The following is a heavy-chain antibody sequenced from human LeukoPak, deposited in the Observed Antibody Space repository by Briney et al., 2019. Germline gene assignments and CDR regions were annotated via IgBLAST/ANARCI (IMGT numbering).Heavy chain of an antibody. D-gene: IGHD4-23*01. CDR2: ISWNGSNK. V-gene: IGHV3-9*01. CDR3: AKEQEVGRWVYYFDY. Sequence: PGGSLRLSCATSGFTFDDYAMHWVRHAPGKGLEWVSGISWNGSNKYYADSVKGQFTISRDNSKNTLYLQMNSLRAEDTAVYYCAKEQEVGRWVYYFDYWGQGTLVTVSS. J-gene: IGHJ4*02. CDR1: GFTFDDYA.